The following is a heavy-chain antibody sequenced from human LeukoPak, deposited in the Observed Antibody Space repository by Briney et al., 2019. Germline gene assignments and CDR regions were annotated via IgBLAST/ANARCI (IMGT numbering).Heavy chain of an antibody. V-gene: IGHV3-30-3*01. Sequence: GGSLRLSCAASGFTFSSYAMHWVRQAPGKGLEWVAVISYDGSNKYYADSVKGRFTISRDNSKNTLYLQMNSLRAEDTAVYYCARDWHPYYYGSGSYWYFDLWGRGTLVTVSS. CDR3: ARDWHPYYYGSGSYWYFDL. CDR1: GFTFSSYA. CDR2: ISYDGSNK. J-gene: IGHJ2*01. D-gene: IGHD3-10*01.